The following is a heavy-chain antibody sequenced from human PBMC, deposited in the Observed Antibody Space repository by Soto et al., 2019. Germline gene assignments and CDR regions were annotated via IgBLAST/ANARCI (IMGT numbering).Heavy chain of an antibody. CDR2: ISYDGSNK. CDR1: GFTFSSYG. D-gene: IGHD6-13*01. V-gene: IGHV3-30*18. J-gene: IGHJ4*02. Sequence: PGGSLRLSCAASGFTFSSYGMHWVRQAPGKGLEWVAVISYDGSNKYYADSVKGRFTISRDNSKNTLYLQMNSLRAEDTAVYYCAKESPQLASVFDYWGQGTLVTVSS. CDR3: AKESPQLASVFDY.